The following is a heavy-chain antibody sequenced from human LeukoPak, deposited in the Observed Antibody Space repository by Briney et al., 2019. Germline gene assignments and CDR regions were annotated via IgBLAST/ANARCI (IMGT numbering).Heavy chain of an antibody. D-gene: IGHD3-22*01. Sequence: GGSLRLSCAASGFTFKSYLMTWVRQAPGKGLEWVSSINGGGSSTSYADSVKGRFTISRDNSKTTLFLQMNSLRAEDTAVYYCAKMGGHYYDSSGYYYDYWGQGTLVTVSS. CDR1: GFTFKSYL. J-gene: IGHJ4*02. CDR3: AKMGGHYYDSSGYYYDY. V-gene: IGHV3-23*01. CDR2: INGGGSST.